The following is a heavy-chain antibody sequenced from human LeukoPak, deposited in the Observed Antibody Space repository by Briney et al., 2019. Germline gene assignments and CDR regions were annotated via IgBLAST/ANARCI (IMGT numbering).Heavy chain of an antibody. V-gene: IGHV3-30*18. CDR3: AKAYGSGSYGYFDY. CDR2: ISYDGSNR. D-gene: IGHD3-10*01. J-gene: IGHJ4*02. Sequence: QPGGSLRLSCAASGFTVSSYGMHWVRQAPGKGLEWVAVISYDGSNRYYADSVKGRFTISRDNSKNTLYLQMNSLRAEDTAVYYCAKAYGSGSYGYFDYWGQGTLVTVSS. CDR1: GFTVSSYG.